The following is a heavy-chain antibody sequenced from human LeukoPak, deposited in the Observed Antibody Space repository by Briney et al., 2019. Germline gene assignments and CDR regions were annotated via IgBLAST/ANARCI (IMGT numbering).Heavy chain of an antibody. Sequence: GGSLRLSCAASGFTFSYYSMNWVRQAPGKGLEWVSYISSSSSSIYYADSVKGRFTISRDNAKNSLFLQMNSLRAEDTAVYYCARSGGNYYDYYMDVWGKGTTVTVSS. CDR1: GFTFSYYS. CDR3: ARSGGNYYDYYMDV. J-gene: IGHJ6*03. D-gene: IGHD3-16*01. V-gene: IGHV3-48*01. CDR2: ISSSSSSI.